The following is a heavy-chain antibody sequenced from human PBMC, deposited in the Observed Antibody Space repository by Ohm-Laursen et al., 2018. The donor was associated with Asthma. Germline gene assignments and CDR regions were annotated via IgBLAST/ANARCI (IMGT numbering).Heavy chain of an antibody. D-gene: IGHD1-1*01. Sequence: SLRLSCSASGLAVSNNHMSWVRQSPGKGLEWVSLMFSTGTTYYADSVKGRFTFSRDNSKNTLYLQMNSLRAEDTAVYYCARDPNNNWSNDYYYGMDVWGQGTTVTVSS. J-gene: IGHJ6*02. CDR3: ARDPNNNWSNDYYYGMDV. CDR2: MFSTGTT. CDR1: GLAVSNNH. V-gene: IGHV3-53*01.